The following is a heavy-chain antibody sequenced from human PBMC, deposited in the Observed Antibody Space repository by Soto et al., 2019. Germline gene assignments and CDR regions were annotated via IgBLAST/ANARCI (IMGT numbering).Heavy chain of an antibody. Sequence: SVQVSCKASGGTFSSYAISSVRQAPGQGLEWMGGIIPIFGTANYAASVQGRFTISRDESKNSLYLQMNNLKTEDKAVYYCVRGHNSFDYWGQGALVTVSS. CDR2: IIPIFGTA. CDR3: VRGHNSFDY. J-gene: IGHJ4*02. CDR1: GGTFSSYA. V-gene: IGHV1-69*05.